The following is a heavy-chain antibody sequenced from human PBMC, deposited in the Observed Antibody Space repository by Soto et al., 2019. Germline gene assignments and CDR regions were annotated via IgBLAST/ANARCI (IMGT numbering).Heavy chain of an antibody. D-gene: IGHD2-15*01. CDR2: IIPILGIA. CDR3: ASEVVAAPFDY. J-gene: IGHJ4*02. CDR1: GGTFSSYT. V-gene: IGHV1-69*02. Sequence: QVQLVQSGAEVKKPGSSVKVSCKASGGTFSSYTISWVRQAPGQGLEWMGRIIPILGIANYAQKFQGRVTITADKSSSTAYMELSSMRSEDTAVYYCASEVVAAPFDYWGQGTLVTVSS.